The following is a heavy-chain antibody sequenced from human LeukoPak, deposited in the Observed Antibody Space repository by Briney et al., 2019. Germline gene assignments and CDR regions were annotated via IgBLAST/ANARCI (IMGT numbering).Heavy chain of an antibody. J-gene: IGHJ6*03. Sequence: GGSLRLSCAASGFTFSSYSMNWVRQAPGKGLEWVSSISSSSSYIYYADSVKGRFTISRDNAKNSLYLQMNSLRAEDTAVYYCARVPQYYDYVWGSYRYTGYMDVWGKGTTVTVSS. CDR1: GFTFSSYS. CDR2: ISSSSSYI. V-gene: IGHV3-21*01. CDR3: ARVPQYYDYVWGSYRYTGYMDV. D-gene: IGHD3-16*02.